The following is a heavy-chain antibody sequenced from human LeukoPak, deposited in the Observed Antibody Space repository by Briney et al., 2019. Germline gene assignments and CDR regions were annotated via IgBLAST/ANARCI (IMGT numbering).Heavy chain of an antibody. J-gene: IGHJ3*02. CDR3: ARGVTATNDAFDI. Sequence: SVKVSCKASGGTFSSYAISWVRQAPGQGLEWMGRIIPILGIANYAQKFQGRVTITADKSTSTAYMELSSLRSEDTAVYYCARGVTATNDAFDIWGQGTMVTVSS. CDR1: GGTFSSYA. CDR2: IIPILGIA. D-gene: IGHD2-21*02. V-gene: IGHV1-69*04.